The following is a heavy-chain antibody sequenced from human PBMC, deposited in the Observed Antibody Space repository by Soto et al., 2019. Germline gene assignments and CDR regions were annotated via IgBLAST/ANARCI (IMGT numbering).Heavy chain of an antibody. CDR1: GGSFSGYY. D-gene: IGHD6-6*01. V-gene: IGHV4-34*01. J-gene: IGHJ4*02. Sequence: QVQLQQWGAGLLKPSETLSLTCAVYGGSFSGYYWSWIRQPPGKGLEWIGEINHSGSTNYNPSLKSRVTISVDTSKNLFSLKLSSVTAADTAVYYCARSVFDVLRSYSSSSYFDYWGQGTLVTVSS. CDR3: ARSVFDVLRSYSSSSYFDY. CDR2: INHSGST.